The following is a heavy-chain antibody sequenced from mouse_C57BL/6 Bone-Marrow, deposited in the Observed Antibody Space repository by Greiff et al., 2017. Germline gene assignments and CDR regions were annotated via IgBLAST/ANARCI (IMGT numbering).Heavy chain of an antibody. D-gene: IGHD2-4*01. Sequence: QVQLQQSGAELVKPGASVKLSCKASGYIFTEYTIHWVKQRSGQGLEWIGWFYPGSGSIKYNERFKDKATLTADKSSNTVYMELSRLTSEDSAVYFCATHERYYDYEGYFDYWGQGTTLTVSS. CDR2: FYPGSGSI. V-gene: IGHV1-62-2*01. CDR3: ATHERYYDYEGYFDY. CDR1: GYIFTEYT. J-gene: IGHJ2*01.